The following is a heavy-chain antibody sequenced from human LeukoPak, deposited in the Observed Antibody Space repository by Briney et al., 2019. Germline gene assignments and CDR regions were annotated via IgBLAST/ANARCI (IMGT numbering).Heavy chain of an antibody. V-gene: IGHV4-59*01. D-gene: IGHD3-9*01. Sequence: SETLSLTCTVSGGSISSYYWSWIRQPPGKGLGWIGYIYYSGSTNYNPSLKSRVTISVDTSKNQFSLKLSSVTAADTAVYYCARDSSLHYDILTGYTPRYGMDVWGQGTTVTVSS. CDR2: IYYSGST. J-gene: IGHJ6*02. CDR1: GGSISSYY. CDR3: ARDSSLHYDILTGYTPRYGMDV.